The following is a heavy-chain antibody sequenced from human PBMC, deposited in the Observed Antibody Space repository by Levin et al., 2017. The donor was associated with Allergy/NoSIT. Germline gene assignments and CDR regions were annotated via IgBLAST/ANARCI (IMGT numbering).Heavy chain of an antibody. V-gene: IGHV1-2*02. CDR1: GYTFTGYY. J-gene: IGHJ4*02. CDR2: INPNSGGT. CDR3: ARLGYDSSGYYYYFDY. D-gene: IGHD3-22*01. Sequence: AASVKVSCKASGYTFTGYYMHWVRQAPGQGLEWMGWINPNSGGTNYAQKFQGRVTMTRDTSISTAYMELSRLRSDDTAVYYCARLGYDSSGYYYYFDYWGQGTLVTVSS.